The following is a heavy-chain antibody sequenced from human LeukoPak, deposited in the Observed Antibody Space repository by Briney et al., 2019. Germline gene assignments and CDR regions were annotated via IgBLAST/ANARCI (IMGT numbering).Heavy chain of an antibody. CDR2: INYDGSSI. CDR1: GFTFSTFC. CDR3: ARGATTTGDSFDI. Sequence: GGPLRLFCATSGFTFSTFCMHWLRHATGKGLVGVSRINYDGSSINYADSVKGRFTISKDNYKNALYLQMNSLRAEDTAVYYCARGATTTGDSFDIWGQGTMVTVSS. V-gene: IGHV3-74*01. D-gene: IGHD1-1*01. J-gene: IGHJ3*02.